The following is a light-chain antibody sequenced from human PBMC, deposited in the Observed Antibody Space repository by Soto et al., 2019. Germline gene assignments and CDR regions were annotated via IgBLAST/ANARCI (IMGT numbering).Light chain of an antibody. J-gene: IGKJ2*01. CDR2: WAS. V-gene: IGKV4-1*01. CDR3: QQYYSTPYT. CDR1: QSVLYSSNNKNH. Sequence: DIVMTQSPDSLAVSLGERATINCKSSQSVLYSSNNKNHLVWYQQKPGQPPKLLIYWASTRESGVPDRFSGRGSGTDFTLTISSLQAEDVAVYYCQQYYSTPYTFGQGTKLEIK.